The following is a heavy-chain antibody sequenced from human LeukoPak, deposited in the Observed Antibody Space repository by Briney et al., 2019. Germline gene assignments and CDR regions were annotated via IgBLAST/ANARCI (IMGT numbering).Heavy chain of an antibody. CDR1: GGSISSRSIY. D-gene: IGHD6-19*01. CDR2: GYYSGCT. Sequence: PSETLSLTCTVSGGSISSRSIYWVGIRRSPGKGLVGFVSGYYSGCTYYNPSGKSRVTIFVDTRKDLFALNLSHVNAADTAVYFCARNRIIAVTSIGRPNAFDIWGQGTMVTVAS. CDR3: ARNRIIAVTSIGRPNAFDI. V-gene: IGHV4-39*01. J-gene: IGHJ3*02.